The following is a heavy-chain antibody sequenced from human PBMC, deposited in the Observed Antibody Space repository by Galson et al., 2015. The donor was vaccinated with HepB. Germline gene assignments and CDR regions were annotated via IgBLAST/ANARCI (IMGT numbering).Heavy chain of an antibody. CDR1: GYIFTSYG. Sequence: SVKVSCKASGYIFTSYGISWVRQAPGQGLEWMGWISGYNGNTNSAQKFQGRVTMTIDTSTTTAYMELRSLRSDDTAVYHCARGSAYDSSGYIDYWGQRTLVTVSS. J-gene: IGHJ4*02. D-gene: IGHD3-22*01. V-gene: IGHV1-18*01. CDR2: ISGYNGNT. CDR3: ARGSAYDSSGYIDY.